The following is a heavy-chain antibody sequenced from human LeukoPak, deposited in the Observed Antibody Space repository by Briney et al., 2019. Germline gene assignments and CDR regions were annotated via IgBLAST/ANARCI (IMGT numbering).Heavy chain of an antibody. CDR3: ARAPGGIMVSLLRKYYFDY. D-gene: IGHD2-8*01. J-gene: IGHJ4*02. Sequence: ASVKVSFKASGYTFTIYDINWVRQATGQGLEWMGWMNPNSGNTGYAQKFQGRVTMTRNTSISTAYMELSSLRSEDTAVYYCARAPGGIMVSLLRKYYFDYWGQGTLVTVSS. CDR2: MNPNSGNT. V-gene: IGHV1-8*01. CDR1: GYTFTIYD.